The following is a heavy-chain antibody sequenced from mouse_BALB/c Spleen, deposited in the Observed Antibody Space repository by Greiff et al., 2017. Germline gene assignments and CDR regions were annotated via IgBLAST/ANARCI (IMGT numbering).Heavy chain of an antibody. CDR1: GYSITSDYA. V-gene: IGHV3-2*02. D-gene: IGHD1-1*01. Sequence: EVKLVESGPGLVKPSQSLSLTCTVTGYSITSDYAWNWIRQFPGNKLEWMGYISYSGSTSYNPSLKSRISITRDTSKNQFFLQLNSVTTEDTATYYCARSGDYGYFDDWGQGTTLTVSS. J-gene: IGHJ2*01. CDR3: ARSGDYGYFDD. CDR2: ISYSGST.